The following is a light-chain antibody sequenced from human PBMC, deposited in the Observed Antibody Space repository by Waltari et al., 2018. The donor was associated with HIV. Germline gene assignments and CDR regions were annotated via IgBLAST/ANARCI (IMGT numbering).Light chain of an antibody. CDR1: SSDVGSYKH. CDR2: EVS. V-gene: IGLV2-23*02. Sequence: QSALTQPASVSGSPGQSITISCTGSSSDVGSYKHVSWYQQHPGKAPRLIIYEVSKRPSGVSNRYSAAKSGKPAAQTVSGLRAEDGADYYGASYAGSSAFVIFGGGTKLTVL. J-gene: IGLJ2*01. CDR3: ASYAGSSAFVI.